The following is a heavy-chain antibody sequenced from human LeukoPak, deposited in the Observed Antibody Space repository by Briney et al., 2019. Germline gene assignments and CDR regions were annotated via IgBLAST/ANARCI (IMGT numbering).Heavy chain of an antibody. CDR3: ARDHRVVRGVMNY. V-gene: IGHV1-46*01. CDR2: INPSGGST. D-gene: IGHD3-10*01. J-gene: IGHJ4*02. Sequence: GASVKVSCKASGYTFTSYYMHWVRQAPGQGLEWMGIINPSGGSTSYAQKFQGRVTMTRDTSISTAYMELSRLRSDDTAVYYCARDHRVVRGVMNYWGQGTLVTVSS. CDR1: GYTFTSYY.